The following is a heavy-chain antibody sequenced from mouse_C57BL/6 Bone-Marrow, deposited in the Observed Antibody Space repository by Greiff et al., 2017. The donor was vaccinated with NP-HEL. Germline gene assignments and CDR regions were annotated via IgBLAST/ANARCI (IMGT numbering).Heavy chain of an antibody. CDR1: GFSLTSYG. J-gene: IGHJ4*01. V-gene: IGHV2-2*01. D-gene: IGHD1-1*01. Sequence: VQGVESGPGLVQPSQSLSITCTVSGFSLTSYGVHWVRQSPGKGLEWLGVIWSGGSTDYNAAFISRLSIRKDNSKSQVFFQMNSLQADDTAIYYCARKGSSYFYYAMDYWGQGTSVTVSS. CDR2: IWSGGST. CDR3: ARKGSSYFYYAMDY.